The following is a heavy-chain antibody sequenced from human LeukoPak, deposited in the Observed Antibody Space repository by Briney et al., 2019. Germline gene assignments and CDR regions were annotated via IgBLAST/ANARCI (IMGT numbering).Heavy chain of an antibody. CDR2: ISYDGSNK. CDR1: GFTFSSYA. Sequence: GRSLRLSCAASGFTFSSYAMHWVRQAPGKGLEWVAVISYDGSNKYYADSVKGRFTISRDNSKNTLYLQMNSLRAEDTAVYYCARDYGGSSPFDYWGQGTLVTVSS. J-gene: IGHJ4*02. D-gene: IGHD4-23*01. V-gene: IGHV3-30*04. CDR3: ARDYGGSSPFDY.